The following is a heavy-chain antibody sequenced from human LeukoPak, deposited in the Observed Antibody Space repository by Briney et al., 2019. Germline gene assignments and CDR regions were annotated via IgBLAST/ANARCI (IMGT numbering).Heavy chain of an antibody. V-gene: IGHV1-69*13. J-gene: IGHJ4*02. D-gene: IGHD4-17*01. CDR1: GGTFSSYA. CDR2: IIPIFGTA. Sequence: GASMKVSCKASGGTFSSYAISWVRQAPGQGLEWMGGIIPIFGTANYAQKFQGRVTITADESTSTAYMELSSLRSEDTAVYYCASDADYGDYVAPFDYWGQGTLVTVSS. CDR3: ASDADYGDYVAPFDY.